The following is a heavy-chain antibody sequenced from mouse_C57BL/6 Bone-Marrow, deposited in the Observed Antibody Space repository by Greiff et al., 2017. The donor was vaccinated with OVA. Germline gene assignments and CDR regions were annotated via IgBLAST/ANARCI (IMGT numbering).Heavy chain of an antibody. CDR3: AREREFITTVVEGY. CDR2: IYPRSGNT. D-gene: IGHD1-1*01. J-gene: IGHJ2*01. V-gene: IGHV1-81*01. CDR1: GYTFTSYG. Sequence: VQLQQSGAELARPGASVKLSCKASGYTFTSYGISWVKQRTGQGLEWIGEIYPRSGNTYYNEKFKGKATLTADKSSSTAYMELRSLTSEDSAVYFCAREREFITTVVEGYWGQGTTLTVSS.